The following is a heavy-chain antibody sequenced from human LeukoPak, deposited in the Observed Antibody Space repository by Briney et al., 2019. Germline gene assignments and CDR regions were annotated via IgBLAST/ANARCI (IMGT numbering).Heavy chain of an antibody. Sequence: SVKVSCKASGGTFNSYAISWVRQAPGQGLEWMGGITPIFGTANYAQKFQGRVTITTDESTSTAYMELSSLRSEDTAVYYCAREGVCGSYRFDYWGQGTLVTVSS. CDR3: AREGVCGSYRFDY. D-gene: IGHD3-16*02. CDR2: ITPIFGTA. CDR1: GGTFNSYA. J-gene: IGHJ4*02. V-gene: IGHV1-69*05.